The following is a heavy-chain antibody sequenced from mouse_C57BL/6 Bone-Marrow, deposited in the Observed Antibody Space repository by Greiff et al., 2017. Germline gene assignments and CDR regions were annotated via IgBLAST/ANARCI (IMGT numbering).Heavy chain of an antibody. CDR1: GYSFTGYY. J-gene: IGHJ4*01. CDR2: INPSTGGT. D-gene: IGHD2-2*01. V-gene: IGHV1-43*01. CDR3: ASTALICYGYDVNAMDY. Sequence: EVQLQQSGPELVKPGASVKISCKASGYSFTGYYMHWVKQSSEKSLEWIGEINPSTGGTSYNQKFKGKATLTVDTSSSTAYMQLKSLTSEDSAVYYCASTALICYGYDVNAMDYWGQGTSVTVSS.